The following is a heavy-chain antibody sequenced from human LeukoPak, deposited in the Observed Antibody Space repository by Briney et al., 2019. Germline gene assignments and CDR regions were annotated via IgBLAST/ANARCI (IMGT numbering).Heavy chain of an antibody. J-gene: IGHJ2*01. CDR3: ARKNFFPNLVFDV. V-gene: IGHV4-59*08. CDR2: VSDSGDT. Sequence: SESLSLTCIVSGGSMSGHYWNWIRQSPGKALEWIGYVSDSGDTNYNPALKSRVSISVDTSKNQFSLRLMSLTATDTALYFCARKNFFPNLVFDVWGRGTLVTVSS. CDR1: GGSMSGHY. D-gene: IGHD3-3*01.